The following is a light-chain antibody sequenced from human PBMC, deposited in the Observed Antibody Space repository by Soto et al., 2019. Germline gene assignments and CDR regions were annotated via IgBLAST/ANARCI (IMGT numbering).Light chain of an antibody. CDR1: QSVNNNY. J-gene: IGKJ3*01. CDR2: GAS. Sequence: EIVLTQSPGTLSLSPGERATLSCRASQSVNNNYLAWYQQKPGQAPRLLIYGASSRATGIPDRFSGSGSGTDFTLTISRLEPEDFAVYYCQQYGSPPFTFGPGTKVDIK. CDR3: QQYGSPPFT. V-gene: IGKV3-20*01.